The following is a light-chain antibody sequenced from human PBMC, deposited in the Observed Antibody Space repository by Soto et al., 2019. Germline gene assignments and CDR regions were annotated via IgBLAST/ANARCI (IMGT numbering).Light chain of an antibody. Sequence: DIQMTQSPSTLSASVGDRVTITCRASQSISSLLAWYHQKPGRAPTLLIYKASTVESGVPSRFSGSGSGTEFSLTISSLQPDDSETYYCQQYSSYPLTFGQGTRLEIK. CDR1: QSISSL. CDR3: QQYSSYPLT. CDR2: KAS. V-gene: IGKV1-5*03. J-gene: IGKJ5*01.